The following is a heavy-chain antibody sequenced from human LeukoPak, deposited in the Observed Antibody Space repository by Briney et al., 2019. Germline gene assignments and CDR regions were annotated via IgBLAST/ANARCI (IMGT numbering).Heavy chain of an antibody. J-gene: IGHJ4*02. Sequence: PGRSLRLSCVASGFTFSSSVMSWVRRAPGKGLEWVSLISGSGGSTYYADSVKGRFTISRDNSKNTLYLQMNSLSAEDTAVYYCAKSGATGHYFDYWGQGTLVTVSS. V-gene: IGHV3-23*01. D-gene: IGHD1-1*01. CDR1: GFTFSSSV. CDR3: AKSGATGHYFDY. CDR2: ISGSGGST.